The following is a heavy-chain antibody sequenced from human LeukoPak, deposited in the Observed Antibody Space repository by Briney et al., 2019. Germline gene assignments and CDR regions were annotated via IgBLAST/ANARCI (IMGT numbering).Heavy chain of an antibody. CDR1: GGSFSGSN. Sequence: PSETLSLTCAVYGGSFSGSNWSWIRQPPGQGLGWVGEIYNSESTIYNPSLKSRVTISVDTSKNQSSLNLISVTTAHTAVYYCVRPYDYWGQGTLATVSA. CDR2: IYNSEST. CDR3: VRPYDY. V-gene: IGHV4-34*01. J-gene: IGHJ4*02.